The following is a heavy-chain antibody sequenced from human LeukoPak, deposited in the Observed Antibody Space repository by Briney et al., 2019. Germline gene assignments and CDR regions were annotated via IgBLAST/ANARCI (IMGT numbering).Heavy chain of an antibody. Sequence: GGSLRLSCAASGFTFSDYYMSWIRQAPGKGLEWVSYISTTSSFTNYADSVKGRFTISRDNAKNSLYLQMNSLRAEDTAVYYCARNLRLTWVGGQGTLVTVSS. CDR1: GFTFSDYY. D-gene: IGHD2-15*01. CDR2: ISTTSSFT. V-gene: IGHV3-11*03. J-gene: IGHJ4*02. CDR3: ARNLRLTWV.